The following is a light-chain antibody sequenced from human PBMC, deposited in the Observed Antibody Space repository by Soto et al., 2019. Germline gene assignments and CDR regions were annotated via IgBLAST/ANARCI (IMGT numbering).Light chain of an antibody. Sequence: QSVLTQPPSVSAAPGQKVTISCFGSSSNIGNNYVSWYQQLPGTAPKLLIYDNNKRPSGIPDRFSGSKPGTSATLGITGLQTGDEADYYCGTWDSSLSANWVFGGGTKLTVL. V-gene: IGLV1-51*01. CDR2: DNN. J-gene: IGLJ3*02. CDR3: GTWDSSLSANWV. CDR1: SSNIGNNY.